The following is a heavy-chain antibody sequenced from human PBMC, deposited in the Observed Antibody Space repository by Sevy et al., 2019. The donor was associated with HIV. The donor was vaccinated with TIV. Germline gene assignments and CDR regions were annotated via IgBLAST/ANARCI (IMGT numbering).Heavy chain of an antibody. CDR3: VKEPPPGYCSGGMCYWEMWDYYGLDV. CDR1: GASINSGSFF. Sequence: SETLSLTCSVSGASINSGSFFWNWFRQPAGKGLEWIGRISARGNSNYNPSLKSRVAMSIDTSKNQFSLKLSSVTAADTAVYYCVKEPPPGYCSGGMCYWEMWDYYGLDVWGQGTTVTVSS. D-gene: IGHD2-15*01. V-gene: IGHV4-61*02. CDR2: ISARGNS. J-gene: IGHJ6*02.